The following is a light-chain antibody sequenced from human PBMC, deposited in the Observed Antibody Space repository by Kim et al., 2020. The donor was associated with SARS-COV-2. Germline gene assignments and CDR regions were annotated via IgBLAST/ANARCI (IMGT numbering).Light chain of an antibody. CDR1: QSISSL. CDR2: KAS. Sequence: ASVGARVTITCRASQSISSLLAWYQQKPGKAPILLIYKASSLESGVPSRFSGSGSGTEFTLTISSLQPDDFATYYCQQFNTYPLTFGGGTKVDIK. J-gene: IGKJ4*01. V-gene: IGKV1-5*03. CDR3: QQFNTYPLT.